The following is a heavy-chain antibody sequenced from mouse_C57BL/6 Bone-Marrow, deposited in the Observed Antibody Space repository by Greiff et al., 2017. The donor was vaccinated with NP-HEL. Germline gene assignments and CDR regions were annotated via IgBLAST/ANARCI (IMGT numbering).Heavy chain of an antibody. Sequence: EVKVIESGGGLVQPGGSLKLSCAASGIDFSRYWMSWVRRAPGKGLEWIGEINPDSSTINYAPSLKDKFIISRDNAKNTLYLQMSKVRSEDTALYYCARSPSLYDGYSPFAYWGQGTLVTVSA. J-gene: IGHJ3*01. CDR1: GIDFSRYW. D-gene: IGHD2-3*01. CDR2: INPDSSTI. CDR3: ARSPSLYDGYSPFAY. V-gene: IGHV4-1*01.